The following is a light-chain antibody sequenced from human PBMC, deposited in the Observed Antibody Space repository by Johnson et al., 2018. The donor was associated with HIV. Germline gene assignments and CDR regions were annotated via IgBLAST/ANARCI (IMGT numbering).Light chain of an antibody. CDR2: ENN. V-gene: IGLV1-51*02. Sequence: QLVLTQPPSTSGTPEQRVTISCSGSSSNIGSKAVNWYQQVPGTAPKLLIYENNKRPSGIPDRFSGSKSGTSATLDITGLQTGDEADYYCGTWDSGLGAHYVFGTGTKVTVL. CDR1: SSNIGSKA. CDR3: GTWDSGLGAHYV. J-gene: IGLJ1*01.